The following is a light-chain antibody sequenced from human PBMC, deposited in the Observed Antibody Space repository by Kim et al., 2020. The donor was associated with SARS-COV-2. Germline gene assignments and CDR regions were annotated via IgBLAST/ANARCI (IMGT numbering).Light chain of an antibody. J-gene: IGKJ1*01. CDR3: QQSYSTPWT. Sequence: DIQLTQSPSTLSASVGDRLTITCRASQSPSSYLNWYQQRPGKAPKLLIYAAFTLQSGVPSRFSGGGSGTDLTLTISSLQPEDSATYYCQQSYSTPWTFGRGTKVDIK. CDR1: QSPSSY. CDR2: AAF. V-gene: IGKV1-39*01.